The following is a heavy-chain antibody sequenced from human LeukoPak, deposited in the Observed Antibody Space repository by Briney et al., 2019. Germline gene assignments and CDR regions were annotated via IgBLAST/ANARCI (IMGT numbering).Heavy chain of an antibody. CDR2: INHSGST. V-gene: IGHV4-34*01. D-gene: IGHD3-10*01. CDR3: ARGFPLKYYYGSGDQRNWYFDL. J-gene: IGHJ2*01. Sequence: SETLSLTCAVYGGSFSGYYWSWIRQPPGKGLEWIWEINHSGSTNYNPSLKSRVTISVDTSKNQFSLKLSSVTAADTAVYYCARGFPLKYYYGSGDQRNWYFDLWGRGTLVTVSS. CDR1: GGSFSGYY.